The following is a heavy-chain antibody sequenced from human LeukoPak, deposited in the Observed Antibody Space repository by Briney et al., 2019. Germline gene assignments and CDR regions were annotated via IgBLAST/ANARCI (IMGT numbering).Heavy chain of an antibody. V-gene: IGHV1-2*02. D-gene: IGHD6-19*01. CDR3: ARLATVPG. Sequence: ASVKVSCKASGYTFTGYYLHWVRQAPGQGLEWMGWIHPNGGDTNFAQRFQGRVTMTRDTSISTAYMELTSLRSDDTAVYYCARLATVPGWGQGTLVTVSS. J-gene: IGHJ1*01. CDR2: IHPNGGDT. CDR1: GYTFTGYY.